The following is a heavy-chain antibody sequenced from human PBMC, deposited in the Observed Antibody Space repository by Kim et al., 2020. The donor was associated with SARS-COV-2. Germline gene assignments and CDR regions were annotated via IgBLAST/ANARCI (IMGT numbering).Heavy chain of an antibody. D-gene: IGHD3-9*01. V-gene: IGHV3-30*04. CDR1: GFTFSSYA. CDR3: ASGGNFDWLLYDYYYYGMDV. Sequence: GGSLRLSCAASGFTFSSYAMHWVRQAPGKGLEWVAVISYDGSNKYYADSVKGRFTISRDNSKNTLYLQMNSLRAEDTAVYYCASGGNFDWLLYDYYYYGMDVWGQGTTVTVSS. J-gene: IGHJ6*02. CDR2: ISYDGSNK.